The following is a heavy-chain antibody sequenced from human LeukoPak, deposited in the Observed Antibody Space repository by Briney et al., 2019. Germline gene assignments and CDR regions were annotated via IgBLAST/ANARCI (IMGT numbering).Heavy chain of an antibody. CDR2: IKSKTDGGTT. Sequence: GGSLTLSCAAPGFTFSNAWMSWVRQAPGKGLEWVGRIKSKTDGGTTDYAAPVKGRFTISSDDSINTLYLQMNSLKTEDTAVYYCTTALITMIVVVTSTGIDYWGQGTLVTVSS. CDR3: TTALITMIVVVTSTGIDY. CDR1: GFTFSNAW. J-gene: IGHJ4*02. V-gene: IGHV3-15*01. D-gene: IGHD3-22*01.